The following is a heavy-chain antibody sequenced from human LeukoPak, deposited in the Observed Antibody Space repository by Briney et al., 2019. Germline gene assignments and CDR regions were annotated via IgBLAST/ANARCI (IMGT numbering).Heavy chain of an antibody. CDR3: ARVRYAGYYMDV. J-gene: IGHJ6*03. CDR2: ISGGGSTI. D-gene: IGHD2-8*01. CDR1: GFTFSSYA. Sequence: QSGGSLRLSCAASGFTFSSYAMSWVRQAPGKGLEWVSYISGGGSTIYHAASVKGRFTISRDNGKKSLYLQMNSLRAEDTAVYYCARVRYAGYYMDVWGKGTTVNVSS. V-gene: IGHV3-48*04.